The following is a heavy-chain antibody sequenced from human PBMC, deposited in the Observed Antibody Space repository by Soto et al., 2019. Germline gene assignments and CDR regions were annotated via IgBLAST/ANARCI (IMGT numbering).Heavy chain of an antibody. Sequence: QVQLVESGGGVVQPGRSLRLSCVASGFPFSSYGMHWVRQAPGKGLDWVGVIWYDGSKKDYAESVKGRFTISRDNSTNMLYLQMNSLRADDTAVYYCASSINWGQGTLVTVSS. V-gene: IGHV3-33*03. J-gene: IGHJ4*02. CDR2: IWYDGSKK. CDR1: GFPFSSYG. CDR3: ASSIN.